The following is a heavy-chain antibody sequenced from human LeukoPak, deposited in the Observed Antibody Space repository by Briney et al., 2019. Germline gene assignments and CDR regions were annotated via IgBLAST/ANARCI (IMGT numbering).Heavy chain of an antibody. Sequence: ASVKVSCKASGGTFNSYPISWVRQAPGQGLEWMGGIIPIFGTANYAQKFQGRVTITADKSTSTAYMELSSLRSEDTAVYYCARDPGYDTSGYYYGYFDYWGLGTLVTVSS. J-gene: IGHJ4*02. CDR1: GGTFNSYP. V-gene: IGHV1-69*06. CDR2: IIPIFGTA. D-gene: IGHD3-22*01. CDR3: ARDPGYDTSGYYYGYFDY.